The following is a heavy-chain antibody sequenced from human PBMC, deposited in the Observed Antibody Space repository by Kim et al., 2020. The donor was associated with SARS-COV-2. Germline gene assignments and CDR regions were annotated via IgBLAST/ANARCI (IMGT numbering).Heavy chain of an antibody. CDR2: IYYSGST. D-gene: IGHD7-27*01. CDR3: ARSCSDVNWGFFWYFDL. J-gene: IGHJ2*01. CDR1: GGSISSYY. Sequence: SETLSLTCTVSGGSISSYYWSWIRQPPGKGLEWIGYIYYSGSTNYNPSLKSRVTISVDTSKNQFSLKLSSVTAADTAVYYCARSCSDVNWGFFWYFDLWGRGTLVTVSS. V-gene: IGHV4-59*13.